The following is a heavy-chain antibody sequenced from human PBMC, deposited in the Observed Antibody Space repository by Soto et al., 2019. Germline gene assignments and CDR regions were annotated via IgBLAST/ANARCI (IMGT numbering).Heavy chain of an antibody. J-gene: IGHJ4*02. CDR2: VSSGSSYI. V-gene: IGHV3-21*01. CDR1: GFTFSLYA. CDR3: VRARATDSRPDY. Sequence: PGGSLRLSCAASGFTFSLYAMIWFRQAPGKGLEWVSSVSSGSSYIYSADSLKGRFTISRDDAKNSLYLQMNSLRADDTAIYYCVRARATDSRPDYWGQGSLVTVSS. D-gene: IGHD3-22*01.